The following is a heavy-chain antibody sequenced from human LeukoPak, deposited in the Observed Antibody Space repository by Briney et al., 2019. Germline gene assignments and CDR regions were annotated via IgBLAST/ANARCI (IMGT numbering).Heavy chain of an antibody. D-gene: IGHD2-2*01. CDR1: GFTFNTYS. V-gene: IGHV3-21*01. CDR3: ARDPTCSSTSCYRTQPYYYYYYMDV. J-gene: IGHJ6*03. CDR2: ISDSSNQI. Sequence: PGGSLRLSCAASGFTFNTYSMNWVRQAPGKGLEWVASISDSSNQIYYADSVKGRFTISRDNAKNSLYLQMNSLRAEDTAVYYCARDPTCSSTSCYRTQPYYYYYYMDVWGKGTTVTVSS.